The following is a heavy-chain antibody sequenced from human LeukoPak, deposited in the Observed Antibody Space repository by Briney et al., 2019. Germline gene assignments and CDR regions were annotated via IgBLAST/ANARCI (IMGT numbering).Heavy chain of an antibody. J-gene: IGHJ4*02. CDR3: ARGNNYGSGSLFYG. V-gene: IGHV1-2*02. CDR1: GYTFSEYY. CDR2: IDPSTGGT. Sequence: GASVKVSCKPSGYTFSEYYIYWVRQAPGQGREWMGWIDPSTGGTNYAQNFQGRVTMTRDTSTTTVYMELSSLKSDDTAVYHCARGNNYGSGSLFYGWGQGTLVTVSS. D-gene: IGHD3-10*01.